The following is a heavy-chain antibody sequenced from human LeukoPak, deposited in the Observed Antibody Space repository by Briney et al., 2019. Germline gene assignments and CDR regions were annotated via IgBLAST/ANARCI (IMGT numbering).Heavy chain of an antibody. CDR2: IYHSGST. J-gene: IGHJ4*02. V-gene: IGHV4-34*01. CDR3: ARGQVRLLYDY. D-gene: IGHD1-26*01. Sequence: SETLSLTCAVYGGSFSAYYWSWIRQPPGKGLEWIGEIYHSGSTNYNPSLKSRVTISVDTSKNQFSLKLTSVTAADTAVYYCARGQVRLLYDYWGQGTLVTVSS. CDR1: GGSFSAYY.